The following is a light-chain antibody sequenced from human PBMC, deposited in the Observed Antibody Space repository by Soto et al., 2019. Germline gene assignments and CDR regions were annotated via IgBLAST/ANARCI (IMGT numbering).Light chain of an antibody. CDR2: DVS. CDR1: SRDVGGHNY. V-gene: IGLV2-14*01. J-gene: IGLJ1*01. Sequence: QSALTQPASVSGSPGQSITISCTGTSRDVGGHNYVSWYQQHPGKAPELMIHDVSNRPSGVSNRFSGSKSGNTASLTISGLQAEDEAEYYCISYTSSSLYVFGTGTKLTVL. CDR3: ISYTSSSLYV.